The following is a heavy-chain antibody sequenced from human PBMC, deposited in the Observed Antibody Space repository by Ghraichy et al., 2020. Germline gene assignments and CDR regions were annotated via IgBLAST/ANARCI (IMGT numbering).Heavy chain of an antibody. Sequence: GESLNISCAASGFTFSSYWMHWVRQAPGKGLVWVSRINSDGSSTSYADSVKGRFTISRDNAKNTLYLQMNSLRAEDSAVYYCARVGIAAEDAFDIWGQGTMFTVSS. CDR2: INSDGSST. D-gene: IGHD6-13*01. J-gene: IGHJ3*02. V-gene: IGHV3-74*01. CDR1: GFTFSSYW. CDR3: ARVGIAAEDAFDI.